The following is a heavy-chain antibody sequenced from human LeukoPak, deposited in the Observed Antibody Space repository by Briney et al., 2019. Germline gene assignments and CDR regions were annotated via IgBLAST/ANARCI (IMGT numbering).Heavy chain of an antibody. CDR3: AKNGGSGSYVDY. CDR1: GFTFSNYG. CDR2: ISTSSNYI. Sequence: PGGSLRLSCAASGFTFSNYGMNWVRQAPGKGLEWVSSISTSSNYIYYADSVKGRFTISRDNAKNSLYLQMNSLRAEDTAVYYCAKNGGSGSYVDYWGQGTLVTVSS. D-gene: IGHD3-10*01. J-gene: IGHJ4*02. V-gene: IGHV3-21*01.